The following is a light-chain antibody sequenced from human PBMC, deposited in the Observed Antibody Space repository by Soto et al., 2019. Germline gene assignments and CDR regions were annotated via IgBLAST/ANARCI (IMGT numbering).Light chain of an antibody. J-gene: IGLJ1*01. V-gene: IGLV2-14*01. Sequence: QSVLTQPASVSGSPGQSITISCTGTSSDVGGYNYVSWYQQHPGKAPKLMIYDVSNRPSGVSNRFSGSKSGNTASLTISGLQAEDEAVYYCSSYTSSSTLYFFGTGTKVTVL. CDR3: SSYTSSSTLYF. CDR1: SSDVGGYNY. CDR2: DVS.